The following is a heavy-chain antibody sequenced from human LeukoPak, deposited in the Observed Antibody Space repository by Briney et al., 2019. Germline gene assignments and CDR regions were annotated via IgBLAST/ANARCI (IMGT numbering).Heavy chain of an antibody. Sequence: SETLSLTCTVSGGSISSSSYYWGWIRQPPGKGPEWIGSIYYSGSTYYNPSLKSRVTISVDTSKNQFSLKLSSVTAADTAVYYCARMDFWSGYGFDYWGQGTLVTVSS. CDR1: GGSISSSSYY. J-gene: IGHJ4*02. CDR2: IYYSGST. V-gene: IGHV4-39*07. D-gene: IGHD3-3*01. CDR3: ARMDFWSGYGFDY.